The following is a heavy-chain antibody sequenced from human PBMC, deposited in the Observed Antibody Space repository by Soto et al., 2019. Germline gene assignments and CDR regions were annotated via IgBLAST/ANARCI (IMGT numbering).Heavy chain of an antibody. CDR1: GYTFTSYG. Sequence: QVQLVQSGVEVEKPGASVKVSCKASGYTFTSYGVSWVRQAPGQGLEWMGWISAYNGNTNYAQKSQGRVTMTTDTSTSTVYMELRSLRSDDTAVYYCARDVPTVTTGGPDYWGQGTLVTASS. D-gene: IGHD4-17*01. J-gene: IGHJ4*02. CDR2: ISAYNGNT. CDR3: ARDVPTVTTGGPDY. V-gene: IGHV1-18*01.